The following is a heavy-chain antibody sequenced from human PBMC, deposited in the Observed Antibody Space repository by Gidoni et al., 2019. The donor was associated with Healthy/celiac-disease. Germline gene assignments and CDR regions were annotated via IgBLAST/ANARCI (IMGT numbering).Heavy chain of an antibody. CDR3: ARDVREEAGTTSLDY. J-gene: IGHJ4*02. Sequence: QVQLVESGGGVVQPGRSLILSCAASGFPFSSYGMPWVRQAPGKGLEWVAVIWYDGSNKYYADSVKGRFTISRDNSKNTLYLQMNSLRAEDTAVYYCARDVREEAGTTSLDYWGQGTLVTVSS. D-gene: IGHD1-7*01. CDR2: IWYDGSNK. V-gene: IGHV3-33*01. CDR1: GFPFSSYG.